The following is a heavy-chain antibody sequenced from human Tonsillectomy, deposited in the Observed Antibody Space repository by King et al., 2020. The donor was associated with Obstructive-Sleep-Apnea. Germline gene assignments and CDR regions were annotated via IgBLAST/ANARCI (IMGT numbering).Heavy chain of an antibody. CDR1: GGSISSSSYY. D-gene: IGHD2-21*02. Sequence: LQLQESGPGLVKPSETLSLTCTVSGGSISSSSYYWGWIRQPPGKGLEWIGSIYYSGSTYYNPSLKSRVTISVDTSKNQFSLKLSSVTAADTAVYYCARAPHHIVVVTAPRDWGQGTLVTVSS. CDR3: ARAPHHIVVVTAPRD. J-gene: IGHJ4*02. CDR2: IYYSGST. V-gene: IGHV4-39*07.